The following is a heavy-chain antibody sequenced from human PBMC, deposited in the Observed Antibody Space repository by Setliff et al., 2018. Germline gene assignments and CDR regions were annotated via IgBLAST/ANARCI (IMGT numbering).Heavy chain of an antibody. D-gene: IGHD3-10*01. V-gene: IGHV3-64D*09. CDR2: IXXXXXXX. CDR3: VKTHWDTWIRGAFDI. Sequence: GGSLRLSCSASGFTFNTYTMHWVRQAPGKGLEYVSSIXXXXXXXXYANSVXXRFTISRDSSKNTLYLQMSSLRAEDTAVYYCVKTHWDTWIRGAFDIWGQGTMVTVSS. J-gene: IGHJ3*02. CDR1: GFTFNTYT.